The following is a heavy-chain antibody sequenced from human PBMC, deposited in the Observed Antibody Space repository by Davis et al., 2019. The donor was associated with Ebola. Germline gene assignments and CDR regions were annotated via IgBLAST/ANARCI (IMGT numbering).Heavy chain of an antibody. CDR3: ARAPLLWFRELSDYYYYGMDV. CDR2: IIPIFGTA. J-gene: IGHJ6*02. Sequence: AASVKVSCKASGGTFSSYAISWVRQAPGQGLEWMGGIIPIFGTANYAQKFQGRVTITADKSTSTAYMELSSLRSEDTAVYYCARAPLLWFRELSDYYYYGMDVWGQGTTVTVSS. V-gene: IGHV1-69*06. D-gene: IGHD3-10*01. CDR1: GGTFSSYA.